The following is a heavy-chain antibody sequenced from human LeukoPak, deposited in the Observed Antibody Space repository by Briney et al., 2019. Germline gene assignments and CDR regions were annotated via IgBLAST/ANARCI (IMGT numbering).Heavy chain of an antibody. D-gene: IGHD4-17*01. V-gene: IGHV3-23*01. Sequence: GGSLRLSCAASGFTFSSYAMSWVRQAPGKGLEWVSAISGSGGSTYYADSVKGRFTISRGSSKNTLYLQMNSLRAEDTAVYYCAKDYLGYGDYGWDYWGQGTLVTVSS. CDR3: AKDYLGYGDYGWDY. J-gene: IGHJ4*02. CDR1: GFTFSSYA. CDR2: ISGSGGST.